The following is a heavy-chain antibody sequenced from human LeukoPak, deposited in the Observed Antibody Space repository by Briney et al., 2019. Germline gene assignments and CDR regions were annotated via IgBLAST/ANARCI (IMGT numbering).Heavy chain of an antibody. V-gene: IGHV6-1*01. CDR2: TYYRSKWYN. CDR1: GDSVSSNSAA. J-gene: IGHJ4*02. CDR3: ARDGAIYGGFDY. Sequence: SQTLSLTCAISGDSVSSNSAAWTWIRQSPSRGLEWLGRTYYRSKWYNENAVSVKGRISINPDTSKNQFSLQLNSVTPEDTAVYYCARDGAIYGGFDYWGQGILVTVSS. D-gene: IGHD4/OR15-4a*01.